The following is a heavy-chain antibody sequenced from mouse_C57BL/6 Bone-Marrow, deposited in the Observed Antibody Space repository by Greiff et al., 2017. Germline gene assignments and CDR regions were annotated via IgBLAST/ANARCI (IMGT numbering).Heavy chain of an antibody. V-gene: IGHV5-17*01. J-gene: IGHJ4*01. CDR1: GFPFSDYG. CDR2: ISSGSSTI. Sequence: EVKLMESGGGLVKPGGSLKLSCAASGFPFSDYGMHWVRQAPEKGLERVAYISSGSSTIYYADTVKGLFTISRDNAKNTLFLQMTSLRSEDTAMYYCARRKDYYAMDYWGQGTLVTVSS. D-gene: IGHD1-3*01. CDR3: ARRKDYYAMDY.